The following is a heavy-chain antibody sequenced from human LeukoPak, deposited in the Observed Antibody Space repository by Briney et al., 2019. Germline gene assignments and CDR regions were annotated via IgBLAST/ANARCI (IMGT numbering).Heavy chain of an antibody. CDR2: ISAYNGNT. D-gene: IGHD3-10*01. CDR1: GYTFTSYG. V-gene: IGHV1-18*01. J-gene: IGHJ4*02. CDR3: AYRLLWFGELLY. Sequence: GASVKVSCKASGYTFTSYGISWVQQAPGQGLEWMGWISAYNGNTNYAQKLQGRVTMTTDTSTSTAYMELRSLRPDDTAVYYCAYRLLWFGELLYWGQGTLVTVSS.